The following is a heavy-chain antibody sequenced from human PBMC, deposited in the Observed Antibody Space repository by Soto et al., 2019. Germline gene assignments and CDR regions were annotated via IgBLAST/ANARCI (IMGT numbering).Heavy chain of an antibody. J-gene: IGHJ4*02. V-gene: IGHV2-26*01. CDR2: IFSNDAK. CDR1: GFSLSNARMS. Sequence: QVTLKESGPVLVKPTETLTLTCTVSGFSLSNARMSVSWIRQPPGKALEWLAHIFSNDAKSYSASLKSRLTISKDTSKSQVVLTMTNRDTVDTATYYCARIRWWGWLGPNDYWGQGTMVTVSS. D-gene: IGHD2-15*01. CDR3: ARIRWWGWLGPNDY.